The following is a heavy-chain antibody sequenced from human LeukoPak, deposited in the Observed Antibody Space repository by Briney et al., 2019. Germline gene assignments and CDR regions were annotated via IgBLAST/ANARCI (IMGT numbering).Heavy chain of an antibody. CDR2: IRSIAYGGTT. J-gene: IGHJ4*02. CDR1: GFTFGDYA. Sequence: RSLRLSCTASGFTFGDYAMSWFRQAPGKGLEWVGFIRSIAYGGTTEYAASVKGRFTISRDDSKSIAYLQMNSLKTEDTAVYYCTRVVGYCSGGSCYPDYWGQGTLVTVSS. CDR3: TRVVGYCSGGSCYPDY. D-gene: IGHD2-15*01. V-gene: IGHV3-49*03.